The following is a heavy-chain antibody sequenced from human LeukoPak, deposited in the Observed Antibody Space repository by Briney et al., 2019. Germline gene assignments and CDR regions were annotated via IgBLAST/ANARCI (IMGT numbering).Heavy chain of an antibody. CDR2: INPSGGST. V-gene: IGHV1-46*01. D-gene: IGHD3-22*01. J-gene: IGHJ4*02. CDR3: AREDYDSSGYYRGYFDY. Sequence: ASVKVSCKASGYTFTSYYMHWVRQAPGQGLEWMGIINPSGGSTSYAQKFQGRVTMTRDMSTSPVYMELSSLRSEDTAVYYCAREDYDSSGYYRGYFDYWGQGTLVTVSS. CDR1: GYTFTSYY.